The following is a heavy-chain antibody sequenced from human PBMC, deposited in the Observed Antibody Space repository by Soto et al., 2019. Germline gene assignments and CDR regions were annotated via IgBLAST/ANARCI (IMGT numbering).Heavy chain of an antibody. D-gene: IGHD5-18*01. CDR2: IRGISNSYAT. V-gene: IGHV3-73*01. CDR3: TSQVRAPVTGYTSGVNWDF. J-gene: IGHJ4*02. CDR1: GFAFSCSA. Sequence: GGSLRRSCEASGFAFSCSALHWVCQASGKVLEWLGRIRGISNSYATSYAASVKGRLTIPIYDSKNTAYLQMSSLKAEDTAVYYCTSQVRAPVTGYTSGVNWDFWGQG.